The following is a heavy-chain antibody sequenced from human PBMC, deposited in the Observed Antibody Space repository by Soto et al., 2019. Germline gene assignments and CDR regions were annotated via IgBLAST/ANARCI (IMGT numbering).Heavy chain of an antibody. CDR3: ARGWQQLVTRAFDI. CDR2: INPNSGGT. D-gene: IGHD6-13*01. V-gene: IGHV1-2*02. CDR1: GYTSTGYY. Sequence: ASVKVSCKASGYTSTGYYMHWVRQAPGQGLEWMGWINPNSGGTNYAQKFQGRVTMTRDTSISTAYMELSRLRSDDTAVYYCARGWQQLVTRAFDIWGQGTMVTVSS. J-gene: IGHJ3*02.